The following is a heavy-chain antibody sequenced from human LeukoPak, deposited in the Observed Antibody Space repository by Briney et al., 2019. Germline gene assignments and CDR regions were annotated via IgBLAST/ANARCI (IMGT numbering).Heavy chain of an antibody. J-gene: IGHJ6*03. CDR1: GYTFTING. Sequence: GASVKVSCKASGYTFTINGISWVRQAPGQGLEWMGWISPYNGNTNYAQKLQGRVTMTTDTSTSTAYMELRSLRSDDTAVYYCARDESYYYYMDVWGKGTTVTVSS. CDR3: ARDESYYYYMDV. CDR2: ISPYNGNT. V-gene: IGHV1-18*01.